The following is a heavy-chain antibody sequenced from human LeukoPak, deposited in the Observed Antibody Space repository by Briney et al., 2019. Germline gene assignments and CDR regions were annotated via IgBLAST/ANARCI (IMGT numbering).Heavy chain of an antibody. CDR3: VREARGNHYTYFDY. CDR1: GFTLGSHD. CDR2: VSSGFHA. J-gene: IGHJ4*02. D-gene: IGHD1-14*01. Sequence: GGSLRLSCTASGFTLGSHDMHWVRQIPGQGLEWVAAVSSGFHAFFADSVQGRFTVSREGARNSLYLQMNSLRAGDTAVYYCVREARGNHYTYFDYWGQGTLVTVSS. V-gene: IGHV3-13*01.